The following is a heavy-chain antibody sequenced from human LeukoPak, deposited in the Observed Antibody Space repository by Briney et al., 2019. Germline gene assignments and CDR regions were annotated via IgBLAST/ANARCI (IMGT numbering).Heavy chain of an antibody. CDR1: GYTFTSYD. V-gene: IGHV1-8*01. CDR3: ARGTYYMDV. CDR2: MNPNSGNT. Sequence: VASVKVSCKASGYTFTSYDINWVRQATGQGLEWMGWMNPNSGNTVYAQKFQGRVTMTRNTSMSTAYMELTSLRSEDSAVCYCARGTYYMDVWGKGTTVTVSS. J-gene: IGHJ6*03.